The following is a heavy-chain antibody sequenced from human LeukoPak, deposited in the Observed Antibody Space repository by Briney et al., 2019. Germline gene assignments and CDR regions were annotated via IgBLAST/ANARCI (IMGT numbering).Heavy chain of an antibody. CDR2: IYYSGSI. D-gene: IGHD3-22*01. J-gene: IGHJ4*02. V-gene: IGHV4-61*08. CDR3: ARSSGYPGYFDY. Sequence: SETLSLTCTVSGGSVSSNGYFWNWIRQPPGKGLEWIGYIYYSGSIYYNPSLKSRVTMSVDTSKNQFSLKLSSVTAVDTAVYYCARSSGYPGYFDYWGQGTLVTVSS. CDR1: GGSVSSNGYF.